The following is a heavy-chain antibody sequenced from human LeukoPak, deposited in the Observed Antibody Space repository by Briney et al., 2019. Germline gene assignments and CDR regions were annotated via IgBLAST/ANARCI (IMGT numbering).Heavy chain of an antibody. V-gene: IGHV3-11*04. CDR3: ARNAHYSGWHEDY. J-gene: IGHJ4*02. Sequence: PGGSLRLSCAASGFTFSDYYMSWIRQAPGKGLEWVSYISSSGSTIYYADSVKGRFTISRDNAKNSLYLQMNSLRVEDTAVYYCARNAHYSGWHEDYWGQGTLVTVSS. D-gene: IGHD6-19*01. CDR1: GFTFSDYY. CDR2: ISSSGSTI.